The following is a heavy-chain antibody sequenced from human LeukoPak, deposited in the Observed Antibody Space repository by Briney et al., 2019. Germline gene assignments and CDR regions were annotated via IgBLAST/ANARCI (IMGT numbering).Heavy chain of an antibody. CDR1: GYGFPTSG. J-gene: IGHJ4*02. CDR3: ARGVYCCGYYYGWYFDY. CDR2: ISPYSGNA. D-gene: IGHD3-10*01. V-gene: IGHV1-18*01. Sequence: GASVKVSCKASGYGFPTSGITWVRQAPGQGLEWLGWISPYSGNAHYAQKVQGRLTMTTDTSTSTAYMELRSLRSDDTAVYYCARGVYCCGYYYGWYFDYWGQGTLVTVSS.